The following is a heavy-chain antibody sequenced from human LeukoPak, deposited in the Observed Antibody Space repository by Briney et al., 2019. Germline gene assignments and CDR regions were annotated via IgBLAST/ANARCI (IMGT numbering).Heavy chain of an antibody. D-gene: IGHD4-17*01. J-gene: IGHJ4*02. CDR1: GFTFSSYA. CDR2: ISGSGGST. V-gene: IGHV3-23*01. Sequence: GGSLRLSCAASGFTFSSYAMSWVRQAPGKGLKWVSAISGSGGSTYYADSVKGRFTISRDNSKNTLYLQMNSLRAEDTAVYYCAKGRYETTVIPFDYWGQGTLVTVSS. CDR3: AKGRYETTVIPFDY.